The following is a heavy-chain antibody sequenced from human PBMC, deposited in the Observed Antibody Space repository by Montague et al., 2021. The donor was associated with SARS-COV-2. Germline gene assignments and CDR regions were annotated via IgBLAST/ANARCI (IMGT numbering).Heavy chain of an antibody. Sequence: PALVKPTQTLTLTCTFSGFSLSTSGMCVSWIRQPPGKALEWLALIDWDDDKYYSTSLKTRLTISKDTSKNQVVLTMTNMDPVDTATYYCARIWGATRGDAFDIWGQGKMVTVSS. CDR3: ARIWGATRGDAFDI. V-gene: IGHV2-70*01. D-gene: IGHD1-26*01. J-gene: IGHJ3*02. CDR2: IDWDDDK. CDR1: GFSLSTSGMC.